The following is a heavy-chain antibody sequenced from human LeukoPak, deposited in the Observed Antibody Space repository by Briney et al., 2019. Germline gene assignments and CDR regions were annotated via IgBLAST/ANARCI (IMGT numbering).Heavy chain of an antibody. Sequence: GGSLRLSCAASGFTFSTYEMNWVRQAPGKGLEWVANIKQDGGEKYYVDSVKGRFTISRDNSKNTLFLQMNSLRGEDTAMYYCARVQGGGYRTADYWGQGTLVTVSS. D-gene: IGHD6-19*01. CDR1: GFTFSTYE. CDR2: IKQDGGEK. CDR3: ARVQGGGYRTADY. J-gene: IGHJ4*02. V-gene: IGHV3-7*01.